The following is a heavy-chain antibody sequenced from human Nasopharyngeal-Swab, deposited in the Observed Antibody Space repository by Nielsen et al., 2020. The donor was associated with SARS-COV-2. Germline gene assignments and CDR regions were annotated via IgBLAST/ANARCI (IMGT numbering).Heavy chain of an antibody. D-gene: IGHD3-3*01. J-gene: IGHJ6*02. CDR1: GFTFSSYS. CDR2: ISSSSSYI. CDR3: ASNLEWLLSHYYYGMDV. Sequence: GESLKISCAASGFTFSSYSMNWVRQAPGKGLKWVSSISSSSSYIYYADSVKGRFTISRDNAKNSLYLQMNSLRAEDTAVYYCASNLEWLLSHYYYGMDVWGQGTTVTVSS. V-gene: IGHV3-21*01.